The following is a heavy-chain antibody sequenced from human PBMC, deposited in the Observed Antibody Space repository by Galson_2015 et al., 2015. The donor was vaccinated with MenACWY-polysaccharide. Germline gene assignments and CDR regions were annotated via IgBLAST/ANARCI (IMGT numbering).Heavy chain of an antibody. Sequence: SLRLSCAASGFSFSSCGMHWVRQAPGKGLEWVSDISYDGSNKYYADSVKGRFTISRDNSKNTLYLQMNSLRAEDTAVYYCAKVRRSGYSYGHLDPWGQGTLVTVSS. CDR3: AKVRRSGYSYGHLDP. CDR1: GFSFSSCG. J-gene: IGHJ5*02. CDR2: ISYDGSNK. V-gene: IGHV3-30*18. D-gene: IGHD5-18*01.